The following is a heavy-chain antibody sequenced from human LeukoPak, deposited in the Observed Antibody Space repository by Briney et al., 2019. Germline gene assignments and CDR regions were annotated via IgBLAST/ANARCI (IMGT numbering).Heavy chain of an antibody. CDR3: ARRRDFGIFIVKGDAFDI. Sequence: PSGTLSLTCAVSGTSISLSNWWTWVRQPPGKGLEWIGEIYHSGTTNYNPSLKSRVTISLDKSRNQFSLKLSSVTAADTAVYYCARRRDFGIFIVKGDAFDIWGHGTMVTVSS. V-gene: IGHV4-4*02. D-gene: IGHD3-9*01. CDR2: IYHSGTT. CDR1: GTSISLSNW. J-gene: IGHJ3*02.